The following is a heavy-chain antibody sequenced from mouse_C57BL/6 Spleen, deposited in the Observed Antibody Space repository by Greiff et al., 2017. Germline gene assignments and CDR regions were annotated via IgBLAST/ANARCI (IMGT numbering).Heavy chain of an antibody. V-gene: IGHV1-15*01. CDR1: GYTFTDYE. CDR2: IDPETGGT. CDR3: TGRVYYTLSYFDY. J-gene: IGHJ2*01. D-gene: IGHD2-12*01. Sequence: VQLQESGAELVRPGASVTLSCKASGYTFTDYEMHWVKQTPVHGLEWIGAIDPETGGTAYNQKFKGKAILTADKSSSTAYMELRSLTSEDSAVYHCTGRVYYTLSYFDYWGQGTTLTVSS.